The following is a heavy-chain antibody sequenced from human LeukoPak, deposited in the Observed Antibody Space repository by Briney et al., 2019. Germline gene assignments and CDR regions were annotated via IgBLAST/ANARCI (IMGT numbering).Heavy chain of an antibody. D-gene: IGHD5-18*01. CDR3: ARHEVDSYGYYFDY. Sequence: PSETLSLTCTVSGGSISSSSNYWSWIRQPPGKGLEWIGYIYYSGSTNYNPSLKSRVTISVDTSKNQFSLKLTSVTAADTAVYYCARHEVDSYGYYFDYWGQGALVTVSS. CDR2: IYYSGST. J-gene: IGHJ4*02. CDR1: GGSISSSSNY. V-gene: IGHV4-61*05.